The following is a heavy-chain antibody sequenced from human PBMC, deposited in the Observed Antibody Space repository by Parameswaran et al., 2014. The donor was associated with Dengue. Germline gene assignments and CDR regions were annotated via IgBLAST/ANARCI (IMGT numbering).Heavy chain of an antibody. CDR3: ARYSSSWYVDYMDV. CDR1: GFTFSSYA. Sequence: QAGGSLRLSCAASGFTFSSYAMSWVRQAPGKGLEWVSAISGSGGSAYYADSVKGRFTISRDNSKNTLYLQMNSLRAEDTAVYYCARYSSSWYVDYMDVWGKGTTVTVSS. J-gene: IGHJ6*03. V-gene: IGHV3-23*01. D-gene: IGHD6-13*01. CDR2: ISGSGGSA.